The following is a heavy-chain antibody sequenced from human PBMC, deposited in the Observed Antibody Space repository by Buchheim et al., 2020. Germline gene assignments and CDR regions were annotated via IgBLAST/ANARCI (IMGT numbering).Heavy chain of an antibody. CDR2: VHYGGNT. V-gene: IGHV4-39*01. CDR3: ARVKGSVRVDH. Sequence: QLHLQESGPGLVKPSETASLTCTVSGGSVTSGGYYWGWIRQPPGKGLEWIGSVHYGGNTYYNPSLESRAVLSVDTAQNQISLKLSSVTAADTGVYYCARVKGSVRVDHWGQGTL. D-gene: IGHD3/OR15-3a*01. CDR1: GGSVTSGGYY. J-gene: IGHJ4*02.